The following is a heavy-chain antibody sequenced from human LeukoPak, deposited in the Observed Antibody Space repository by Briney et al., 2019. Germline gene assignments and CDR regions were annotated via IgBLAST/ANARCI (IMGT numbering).Heavy chain of an antibody. J-gene: IGHJ4*02. CDR2: IKEDGGEE. V-gene: IGHV3-7*01. Sequence: GGSLRLSCAASGFNFSDFWMTWVRQIPGKGLQWVANIKEDGGEEYHVDSVKGRFAISRDNSKNTLYLQMNSLRAEDTAVYYCARATHLWFGEFDYDYWGQGTLVTVSS. D-gene: IGHD3-10*01. CDR3: ARATHLWFGEFDYDY. CDR1: GFNFSDFW.